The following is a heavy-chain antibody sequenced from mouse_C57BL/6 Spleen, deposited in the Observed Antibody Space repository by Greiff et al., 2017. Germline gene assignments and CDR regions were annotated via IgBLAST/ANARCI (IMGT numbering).Heavy chain of an antibody. Sequence: VESGGGLVKPGGSLKLSCAASGFTFSSYAMSWVRQTPDKRLEWVATISDGGSYTYYPDNVKGRFTISRDNAKNNLYLQMSHLKAEDTAMYYCASITTVVAWDYWGQGTSVTVSS. D-gene: IGHD1-1*01. V-gene: IGHV5-4*01. J-gene: IGHJ4*01. CDR1: GFTFSSYA. CDR2: ISDGGSYT. CDR3: ASITTVVAWDY.